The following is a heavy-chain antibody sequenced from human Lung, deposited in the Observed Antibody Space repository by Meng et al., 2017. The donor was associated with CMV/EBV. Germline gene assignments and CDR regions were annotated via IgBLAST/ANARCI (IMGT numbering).Heavy chain of an antibody. CDR2: VDHRGST. Sequence: GSLRLXCAVYGGSFSDYYWSWFRQPPGEALEWIGEVDHRGSTNYNPSLRSRATISIDTSKLQFSLRLASVTAADSAVYFCARRESLVMVPANLRWVDPWGQGTRVTVSS. CDR3: ARRESLVMVPANLRWVDP. D-gene: IGHD2-8*01. V-gene: IGHV4-34*01. CDR1: GGSFSDYY. J-gene: IGHJ5*02.